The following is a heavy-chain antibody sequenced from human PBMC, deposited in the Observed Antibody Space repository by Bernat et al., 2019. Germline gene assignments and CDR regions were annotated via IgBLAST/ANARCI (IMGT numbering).Heavy chain of an antibody. J-gene: IGHJ6*02. CDR2: IRSRPSGGTT. CDR3: ARDFSGADYYYYGMDV. V-gene: IGHV3-15*01. CDR1: GFIFRNAW. Sequence: EVHLVESGGGLVKPGESLRVSCAASGFIFRNAWMSWVRQAPGKGLEWVGRIRSRPSGGTTDYAAPVKGRFTISRDDSTNTLYLQMNSLRAEDTAVYYCARDFSGADYYYYGMDVWGQGTTVTVSS. D-gene: IGHD6-19*01.